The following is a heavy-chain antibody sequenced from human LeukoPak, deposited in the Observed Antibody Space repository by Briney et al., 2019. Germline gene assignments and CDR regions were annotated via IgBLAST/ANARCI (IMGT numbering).Heavy chain of an antibody. Sequence: GGSLRLSCAASGFTVSSNYMSWVRQAPGKGLEWVSVIYSGGSTYYADSVKGRFTISRDNSKNTLYLQMNSLRAEDTAVYYCAREHALRWSRFYYWGQGTLVTVSS. D-gene: IGHD4-23*01. CDR1: GFTVSSNY. CDR3: AREHALRWSRFYY. J-gene: IGHJ4*02. V-gene: IGHV3-66*02. CDR2: IYSGGST.